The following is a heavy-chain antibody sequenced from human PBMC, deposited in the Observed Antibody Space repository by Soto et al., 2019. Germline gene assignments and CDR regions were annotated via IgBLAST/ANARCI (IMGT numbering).Heavy chain of an antibody. CDR2: ITASGST. V-gene: IGHV3-23*01. J-gene: IGHJ4*02. Sequence: GGSLRLSCAASGFTFTTFDMTWVRQAPGKGLEWVSTITASGSTFYADSVKGRFTISRDNSKNTLYLQMNSLRAEDTAAYYCAKDRRISRLDDWGQGTLVTVSS. CDR3: AKDRRISRLDD. CDR1: GFTFTTFD.